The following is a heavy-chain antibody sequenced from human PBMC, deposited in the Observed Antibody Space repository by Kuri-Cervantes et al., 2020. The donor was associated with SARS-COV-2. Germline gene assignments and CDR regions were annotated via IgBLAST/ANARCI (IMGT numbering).Heavy chain of an antibody. Sequence: SLKISCAASGFTFSSYAMHWVRQAPGKGLEWVAVISYDGSNKYYADSVKGRFTISRDNSKNTLYLQMNSLRAEDTAVYYCAKTEEGQGFWSGDYYYYHYGMDVWGQGTTVTVSS. J-gene: IGHJ6*02. CDR3: AKTEEGQGFWSGDYYYYHYGMDV. D-gene: IGHD3-3*01. CDR1: GFTFSSYA. V-gene: IGHV3-30-3*02. CDR2: ISYDGSNK.